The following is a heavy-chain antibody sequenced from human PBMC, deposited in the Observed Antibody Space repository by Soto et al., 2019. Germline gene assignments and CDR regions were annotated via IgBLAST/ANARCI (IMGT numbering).Heavy chain of an antibody. CDR3: ARADMYSSSLSRRSRESGMDV. J-gene: IGHJ6*02. Sequence: PSETLRLSCAASGFTFSSYAMHWVRQAPGKGLEWVAVISYDGSNKYYADSVKGRFTISRDNSKNTLYLQMNSLRAEDTAVYYCARADMYSSSLSRRSRESGMDVWGQGTTVTVSS. CDR1: GFTFSSYA. CDR2: ISYDGSNK. V-gene: IGHV3-30-3*01. D-gene: IGHD6-6*01.